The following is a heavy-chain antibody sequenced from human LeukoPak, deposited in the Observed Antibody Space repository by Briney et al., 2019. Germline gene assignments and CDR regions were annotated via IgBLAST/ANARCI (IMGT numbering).Heavy chain of an antibody. J-gene: IGHJ4*02. D-gene: IGHD4-17*01. V-gene: IGHV3-23*01. CDR1: GFTFSSHA. Sequence: GGSLRLSCAASGFTFSSHAMSWVRQAPGKGLEWVSAISGSGGSTYLADSVKGRFTISRDNSKNTLYLQMNSLRAEDTAVYYCAKSVTVTTHFDYWGQGTLVTVSS. CDR2: ISGSGGST. CDR3: AKSVTVTTHFDY.